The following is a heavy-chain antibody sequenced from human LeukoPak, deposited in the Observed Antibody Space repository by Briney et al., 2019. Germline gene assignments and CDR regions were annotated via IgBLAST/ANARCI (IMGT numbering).Heavy chain of an antibody. CDR2: IYTSGST. CDR1: GGSISSGSYY. CDR3: ARVWGNYMDV. J-gene: IGHJ6*03. V-gene: IGHV4-61*02. D-gene: IGHD3-16*01. Sequence: SQTLSLTCTVSGGSISSGSYYWSWIRQPAGKGLEWIGRIYTSGSTNYNPSLKSRVTISVDTSKNQFSLKLSSVTAADTDVYYCARVWGNYMDVWGKGTTVTVSS.